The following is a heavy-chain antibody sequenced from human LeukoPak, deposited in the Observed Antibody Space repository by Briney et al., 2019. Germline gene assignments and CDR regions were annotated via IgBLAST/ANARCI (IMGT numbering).Heavy chain of an antibody. Sequence: SWETLSLTCTVSGGSISSSNYYWGWIRQPPGKGLEWIGSIYYSGSTYYNPSLKSRVTISVDTSKNQFSLKLNSVTAADTAVYYCARSFKSSSSLGYWGQGTLVSLPS. J-gene: IGHJ4*02. CDR2: IYYSGST. CDR3: ARSFKSSSSLGY. V-gene: IGHV4-39*01. CDR1: GGSISSSNYY. D-gene: IGHD3-22*01.